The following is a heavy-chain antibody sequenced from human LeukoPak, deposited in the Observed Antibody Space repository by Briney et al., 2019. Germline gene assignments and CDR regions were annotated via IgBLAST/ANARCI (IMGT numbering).Heavy chain of an antibody. Sequence: GGSLRLSCAASGFTFSSYAMSWVHQAPGKGLEWVSTLTGSGASTYYADSVKGRFTISRDNSKNTLYLQMNSLRAEDTAVYYCAKDYFLIDYWGQGTLVTVSS. CDR1: GFTFSSYA. CDR3: AKDYFLIDY. CDR2: LTGSGAST. V-gene: IGHV3-23*01. D-gene: IGHD2/OR15-2a*01. J-gene: IGHJ4*02.